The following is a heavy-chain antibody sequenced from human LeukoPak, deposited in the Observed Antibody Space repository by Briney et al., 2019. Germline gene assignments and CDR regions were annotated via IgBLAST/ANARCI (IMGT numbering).Heavy chain of an antibody. CDR3: ARGQGATVPQVGKNWFDP. V-gene: IGHV3-7*01. CDR1: GFTFSSYW. J-gene: IGHJ5*02. D-gene: IGHD1-26*01. CDR2: IKQDGSEK. Sequence: GSLRLSCAASGFTFSSYWMSWVRQAPGKGLEWVANIKQDGSEKYYVDSVKGRFTISRDNAKNSLYLQMNSLRAEDTAVYYCARGQGATVPQVGKNWFDPWGQGTRVTVSS.